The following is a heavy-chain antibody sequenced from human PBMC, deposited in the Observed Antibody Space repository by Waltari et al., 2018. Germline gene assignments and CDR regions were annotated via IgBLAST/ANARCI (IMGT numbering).Heavy chain of an antibody. J-gene: IGHJ3*02. CDR2: LYYSGST. CDR3: ARRHFSAFDI. CDR1: GGSISSSSYY. Sequence: QLQLQESGPGLVKPSETLSLTCTVPGGSISSSSYYWGWIRQPPGKGLEWIGSLYYSGSTYYNPSLKSRVTISVDTSKNQFSLKLSSVTAADTAVYYCARRHFSAFDIWGQGTMVTVSS. V-gene: IGHV4-39*01.